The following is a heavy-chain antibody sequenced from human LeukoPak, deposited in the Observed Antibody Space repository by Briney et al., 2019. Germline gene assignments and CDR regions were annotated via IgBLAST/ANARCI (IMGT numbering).Heavy chain of an antibody. CDR1: GFTFSSYA. D-gene: IGHD3-22*01. V-gene: IGHV3-30-3*01. CDR2: ISYDGSNK. J-gene: IGHJ4*02. Sequence: GGSLRLSCAASGFTFSSYAMHWVRQAPGKGLEWVAVISYDGSNKYYADSVKGRFTISRDNSKNTLYLQMNSLRAEDTAVYYCARDKFHSSGYYLDYWGQGTLVTVSS. CDR3: ARDKFHSSGYYLDY.